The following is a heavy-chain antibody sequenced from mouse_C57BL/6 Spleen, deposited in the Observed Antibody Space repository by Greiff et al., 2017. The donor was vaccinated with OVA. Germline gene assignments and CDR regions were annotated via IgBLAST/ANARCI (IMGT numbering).Heavy chain of an antibody. Sequence: QVQLQQPGAELVRPGTSVKLSCKASGYTFTSYWMHWVKQRPGQGLEWIGVIDPSDSYTNNNQKFKGKATLTVDTSSSTAYMQLSSLTSEDSAVYYCARGLRDWFAYWGQGTLVTVSA. CDR2: IDPSDSYT. CDR3: ARGLRDWFAY. CDR1: GYTFTSYW. D-gene: IGHD2-4*01. J-gene: IGHJ3*01. V-gene: IGHV1-59*01.